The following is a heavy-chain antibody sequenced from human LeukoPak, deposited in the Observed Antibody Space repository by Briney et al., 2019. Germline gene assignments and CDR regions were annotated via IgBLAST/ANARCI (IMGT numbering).Heavy chain of an antibody. Sequence: ASVKVSCKVSGYTLTELSMHWVRQAPGKGLEWMGGFDPEDGETIYAQKFQGRVTMTGDTSTDTAYMELSSLRSEDTAVYYCATPNRRYCSGGSCYYPSPTFDYWGQGTLVTVSS. D-gene: IGHD2-15*01. CDR3: ATPNRRYCSGGSCYYPSPTFDY. CDR2: FDPEDGET. CDR1: GYTLTELS. V-gene: IGHV1-24*01. J-gene: IGHJ4*02.